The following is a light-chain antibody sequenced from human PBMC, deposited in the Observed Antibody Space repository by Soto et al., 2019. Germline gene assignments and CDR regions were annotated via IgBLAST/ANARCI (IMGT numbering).Light chain of an antibody. Sequence: EIVLTQSPGTLSLSPGERATLSCRASQSVSNNYLAWYQQTPGQAPRLLIYGASNRATGIPDRCSGSGSGTDFTLTISRLEPEDFAVYYCQQYGSSGTFGQGTKVDIK. V-gene: IGKV3-20*01. CDR3: QQYGSSGT. J-gene: IGKJ1*01. CDR2: GAS. CDR1: QSVSNNY.